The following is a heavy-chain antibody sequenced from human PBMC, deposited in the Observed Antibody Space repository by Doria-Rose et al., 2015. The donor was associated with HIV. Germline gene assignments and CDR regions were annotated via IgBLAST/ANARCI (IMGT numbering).Heavy chain of an antibody. V-gene: IGHV2-26*01. D-gene: IGHD6-13*01. Sequence: QESGPVLVKPTETLTLTCTVSGVSLSSPGMGVSWTRQPPGKALEWLANIFSDDERSYKTSLKSRLTISRGTSKSQVVLTMTDMDPVDTATYYCARIKSSRWYHKYYVDFWGQGTLVIVSA. CDR1: GVSLSSPGMG. CDR2: IFSDDER. J-gene: IGHJ4*02. CDR3: ARIKSSRWYHKYYVDF.